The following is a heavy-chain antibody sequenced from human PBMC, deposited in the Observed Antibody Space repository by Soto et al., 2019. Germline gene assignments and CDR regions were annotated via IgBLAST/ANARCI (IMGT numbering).Heavy chain of an antibody. CDR3: ARGGTYCSTTSCYFDY. Sequence: PGGPLRLSCATSGFKFSSYWMHWVRQTPGKGLVWVSRIDNDGSSTVYADSVKGRFTISRDNAKNTLYLQMNSLRAEDTAVYYCARGGTYCSTTSCYFDYWGQGTLVTVSS. V-gene: IGHV3-74*01. CDR1: GFKFSSYW. D-gene: IGHD2-2*01. CDR2: IDNDGSST. J-gene: IGHJ4*02.